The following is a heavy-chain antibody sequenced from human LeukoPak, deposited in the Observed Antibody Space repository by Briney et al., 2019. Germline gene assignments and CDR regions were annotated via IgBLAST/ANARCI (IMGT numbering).Heavy chain of an antibody. V-gene: IGHV1-69*13. CDR1: GGTFSSYA. Sequence: SVKVSCKASGGTFSSYAISWVRQAPGQGLEWMGGIIPIFGTANYAQKFQGRVTITADESTSTAYMELSNLRSEDTAVYYCARAALYYDSSGYRGGNWFDPWGQGTLVTVSS. CDR2: IIPIFGTA. D-gene: IGHD3-22*01. J-gene: IGHJ5*02. CDR3: ARAALYYDSSGYRGGNWFDP.